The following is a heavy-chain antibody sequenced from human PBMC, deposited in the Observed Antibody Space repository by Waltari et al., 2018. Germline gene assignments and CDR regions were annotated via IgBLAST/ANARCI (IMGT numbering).Heavy chain of an antibody. V-gene: IGHV1-69*05. CDR1: GGTFSSYA. J-gene: IGHJ3*02. CDR3: ARDHKARGVAFDI. CDR2: ITPILGKA. D-gene: IGHD3-10*01. Sequence: QVQLVQSGAEVKKPGSSVKVSCKAAGGTFSSYAISWVRQAPGQGLEWMGGITPILGKANHAQKFRGRVTITPDESTSTAYMELSSLRSEDTAVYYCARDHKARGVAFDIWGQGTMVPVSS.